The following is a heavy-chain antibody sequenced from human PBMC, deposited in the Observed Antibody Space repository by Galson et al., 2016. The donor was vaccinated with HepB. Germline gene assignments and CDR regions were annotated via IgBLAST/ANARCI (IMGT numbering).Heavy chain of an antibody. D-gene: IGHD1-20*01. CDR2: IIPIFGKV. J-gene: IGHJ6*02. CDR1: GGTFRSNSVGSYA. V-gene: IGHV1-69*13. CDR3: ARALTGKGHLNYYYYAMDV. Sequence: SVKVSCKASGGTFRSNSVGSYAITWVRQAPGQGPEWMGEIIPIFGKVDLAQKLQGRVTITADESTSTVYMGLSSPRSEDTAVYYCARALTGKGHLNYYYYAMDVWGQGTTVTVSS.